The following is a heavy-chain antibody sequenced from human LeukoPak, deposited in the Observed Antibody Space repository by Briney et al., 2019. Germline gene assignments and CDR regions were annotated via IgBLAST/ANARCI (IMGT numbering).Heavy chain of an antibody. J-gene: IGHJ3*02. CDR2: IRYDGSNK. V-gene: IGHV3-30*02. CDR1: GFTFSSYG. D-gene: IGHD2-2*01. Sequence: GGSLRLSCAASGFTFSSYGMHWVRQAPGKGLEWVAFIRYDGSNKYYAGSVKGRFTISRDNSKNTLYLQMNSLRAEDTAVYYCAKDRRRYCSSTSCYGAFDIWGQGTMVTVSS. CDR3: AKDRRRYCSSTSCYGAFDI.